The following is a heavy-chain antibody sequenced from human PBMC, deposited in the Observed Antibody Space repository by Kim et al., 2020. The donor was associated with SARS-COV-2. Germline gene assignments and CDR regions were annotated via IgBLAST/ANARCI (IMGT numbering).Heavy chain of an antibody. Sequence: GGSLRLSCAASGFTFNGYTMHWVRQGPGKGLEWVALITYDGSENYYADSVKGRFTISRDNSKKTLYLQMNSLRAEDKAVYYCAKDKAATYLPDYWGQGTLLTASS. V-gene: IGHV3-30-3*01. CDR3: AKDKAATYLPDY. D-gene: IGHD1-26*01. J-gene: IGHJ4*02. CDR2: ITYDGSEN. CDR1: GFTFNGYT.